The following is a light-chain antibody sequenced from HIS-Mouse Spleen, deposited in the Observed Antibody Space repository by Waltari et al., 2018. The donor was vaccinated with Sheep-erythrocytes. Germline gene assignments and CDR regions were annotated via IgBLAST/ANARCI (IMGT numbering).Light chain of an antibody. CDR1: SSDVGSYXL. V-gene: IGLV2-23*02. J-gene: IGLJ1*01. Sequence: QSALTQPASGSGSPGHSITISCTGTSSDVGSYXLVLWYQQHPGKAPKLMIYDVSKRPSGVPDRFSGSKSGNTASLTISGLQAEDEADYYCCSYAGSYNHVFATGTKVTVL. CDR3: CSYAGSYNHV. CDR2: DVS.